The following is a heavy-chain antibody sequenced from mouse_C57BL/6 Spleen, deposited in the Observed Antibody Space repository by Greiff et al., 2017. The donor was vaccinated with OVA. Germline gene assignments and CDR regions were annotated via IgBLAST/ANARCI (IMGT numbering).Heavy chain of an antibody. V-gene: IGHV1-53*01. CDR3: ARKSNSAWFAY. CDR2: INPSNGGT. J-gene: IGHJ3*01. Sequence: VKLQESGTELVKPGASVKLSCKASGYTFTSYWMHWVKQRPGQGLEWIGNINPSNGGTNYNEKFKSKATLTVDKSSSTAYMQLSSLTSEDSAVYYCARKSNSAWFAYWGQGTLVTVSA. CDR1: GYTFTSYW. D-gene: IGHD2-5*01.